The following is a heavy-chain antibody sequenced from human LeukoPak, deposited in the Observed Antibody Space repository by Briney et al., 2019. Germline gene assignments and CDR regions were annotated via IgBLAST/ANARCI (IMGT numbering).Heavy chain of an antibody. J-gene: IGHJ4*02. D-gene: IGHD1-14*01. CDR3: AGITVYFDY. CDR1: GGSFSGYY. Sequence: SETLSLTCAVYGGSFSGYYWSWIRQPPGKGLEWIGEINHSGSTNYNPSLKSRVTISVDTSKNQFSLKLSSVTAADTAVYYCAGITVYFDYWGQGTLVTVSS. CDR2: INHSGST. V-gene: IGHV4-34*01.